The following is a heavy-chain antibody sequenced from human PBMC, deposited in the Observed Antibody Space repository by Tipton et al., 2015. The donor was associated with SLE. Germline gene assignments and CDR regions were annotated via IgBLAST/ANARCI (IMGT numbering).Heavy chain of an antibody. J-gene: IGHJ6*02. CDR3: VSGGDPGGFFYYGMAV. V-gene: IGHV3-7*01. CDR2: INPDGSGK. Sequence: SLRLSCAASGFTFSDYWMSWVRQAPGKELEWVGNINPDGSGKNYVGSVKGRFTISRDNTKNFLHLQMNSLRAEDTADYYCVSGGDPGGFFYYGMAVWGQGTTVTVSS. D-gene: IGHD2-21*02. CDR1: GFTFSDYW.